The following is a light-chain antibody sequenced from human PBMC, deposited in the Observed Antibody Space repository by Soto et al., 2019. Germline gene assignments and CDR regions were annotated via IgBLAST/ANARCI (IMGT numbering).Light chain of an antibody. J-gene: IGLJ3*02. Sequence: QSAPTQPASVSGSPGQSITISCTGSSDDVGAYNSVSWYQQHPGRAPKLMVFAVTHRPSGVPNRFSGSKSGNAASLTISGLQTEDEADYYCSSYSRTTTLVFGGGTKLTVL. V-gene: IGLV2-14*03. CDR3: SSYSRTTTLV. CDR2: AVT. CDR1: SDDVGAYNS.